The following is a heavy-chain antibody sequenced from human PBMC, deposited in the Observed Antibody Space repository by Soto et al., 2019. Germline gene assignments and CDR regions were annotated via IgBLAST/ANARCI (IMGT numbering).Heavy chain of an antibody. D-gene: IGHD3-3*01. CDR2: INHSGST. V-gene: IGHV4-34*01. Sequence: PSETLSLTCAVYGGSFSGYYWSWIRQPPGRGLEWIGEINHSGSTNYNPSLKSRVTISVDTSKNQFPLKLSSVTAADTAVYYCARFPITIFGVVIRQDWFDPWGQGTLVTVSS. J-gene: IGHJ5*02. CDR1: GGSFSGYY. CDR3: ARFPITIFGVVIRQDWFDP.